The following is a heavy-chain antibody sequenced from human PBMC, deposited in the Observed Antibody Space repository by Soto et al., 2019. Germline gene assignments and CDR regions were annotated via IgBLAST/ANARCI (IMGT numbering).Heavy chain of an antibody. D-gene: IGHD2-15*01. CDR3: AREPESLVVAADAFDI. Sequence: SQTLSLTCAISGDSVSSNSAAWNWIRQSPSRGLEWLGRTYYRSKWYNDYAVSVKSRITINPDTSKNQFSLQLNSVTPEDTAVYYCAREPESLVVAADAFDIWGQGTMVTVSS. CDR1: GDSVSSNSAA. V-gene: IGHV6-1*01. CDR2: TYYRSKWYN. J-gene: IGHJ3*02.